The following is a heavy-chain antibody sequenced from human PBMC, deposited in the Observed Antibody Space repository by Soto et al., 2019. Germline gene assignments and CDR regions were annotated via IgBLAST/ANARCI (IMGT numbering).Heavy chain of an antibody. V-gene: IGHV3-30-3*01. D-gene: IGHD5-12*01. Sequence: GGSLRLSCAASGFSFSLYAIHWVRQAPGKGLEWVAFISYDGSSQYYADSVKGRFTISRDISKNTLYLQMNSLRAEDTAVYYCAKDVSGNSGYAFYYFDYWGQGTLVTVSS. J-gene: IGHJ4*02. CDR3: AKDVSGNSGYAFYYFDY. CDR1: GFSFSLYA. CDR2: ISYDGSSQ.